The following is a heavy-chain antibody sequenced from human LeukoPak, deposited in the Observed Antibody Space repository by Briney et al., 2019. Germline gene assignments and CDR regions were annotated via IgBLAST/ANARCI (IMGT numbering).Heavy chain of an antibody. CDR2: ISSSSSYI. Sequence: GGSLRLSCAASGFTFSSYSMNWVRQAPGKGLEWVSSISSSSSYIYYADSVKGRFTITRDNAKNSLYLQMNSLGAEDTAVYYCARDTGGGYSSGWYPLDYWGQGTLVTVSS. J-gene: IGHJ4*02. D-gene: IGHD6-19*01. CDR1: GFTFSSYS. CDR3: ARDTGGGYSSGWYPLDY. V-gene: IGHV3-21*01.